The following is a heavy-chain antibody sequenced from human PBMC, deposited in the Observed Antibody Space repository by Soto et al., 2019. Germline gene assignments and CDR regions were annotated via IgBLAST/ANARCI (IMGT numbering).Heavy chain of an antibody. CDR3: AKTGEQRLVPRGGYYYYYMDV. V-gene: IGHV3-23*01. CDR1: GFTFSSYA. Sequence: ESVGGLVQPGGSLRLSCAASGFTFSSYAMSWVRQAPGTGLEWVSAISGSGGSTYYADSVKGRFTISRDNSKNTLYLQMNSLRAEDRAVYYCAKTGEQRLVPRGGYYYYYMDVWGKGTTVTVSS. D-gene: IGHD6-13*01. CDR2: ISGSGGST. J-gene: IGHJ6*03.